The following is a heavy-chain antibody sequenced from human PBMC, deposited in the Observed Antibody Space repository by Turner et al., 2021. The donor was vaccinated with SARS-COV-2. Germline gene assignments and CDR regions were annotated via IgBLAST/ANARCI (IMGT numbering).Heavy chain of an antibody. V-gene: IGHV3-74*01. CDR3: ARVGIAAAGPTFYYYYYGMDV. J-gene: IGHJ6*02. CDR2: INSEGSST. CDR1: GFTVSSYW. Sequence: EVHLVESGGGVVRPGGSRRPSCAASGFTVSSYWMHWVRQAPGKGLVWVSRINSEGSSTSYADSVKGRFTISRDNAKNTLYLQMNSLRAEDTAVYYCARVGIAAAGPTFYYYYYGMDVWGQGTTVTVSS. D-gene: IGHD6-13*01.